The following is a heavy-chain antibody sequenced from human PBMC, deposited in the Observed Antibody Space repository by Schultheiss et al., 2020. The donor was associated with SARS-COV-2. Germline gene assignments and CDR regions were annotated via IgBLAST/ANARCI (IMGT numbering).Heavy chain of an antibody. V-gene: IGHV1-2*06. J-gene: IGHJ5*02. CDR2: INPNSGST. Sequence: ASVKVSCKASGYTLSGYYLHWVRQAPGQGLEWMGRINPNSGSTSYAQKFQGRVTMTRDTSISTAYMELSRLRSDDTAVYYCARDIVVQFDPWGQGTLVTVSS. CDR1: GYTLSGYY. CDR3: ARDIVVQFDP. D-gene: IGHD2-2*01.